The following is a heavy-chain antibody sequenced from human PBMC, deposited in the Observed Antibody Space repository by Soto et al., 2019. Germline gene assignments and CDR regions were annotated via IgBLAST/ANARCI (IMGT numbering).Heavy chain of an antibody. D-gene: IGHD1-26*01. CDR3: ARGLFSENYYSGGWYYFDY. CDR1: GGSIDRSNYY. V-gene: IGHV4-39*01. Sequence: SETLSLTCNVSGGSIDRSNYYWDWLRQPPGKGLEWIGTTYYNGNAYYNPSLRSRVSMSVDTSKNQSSLELSSVTAADTAVYYCARGLFSENYYSGGWYYFDYWGQGTLVTVSS. J-gene: IGHJ4*02. CDR2: TYYNGNA.